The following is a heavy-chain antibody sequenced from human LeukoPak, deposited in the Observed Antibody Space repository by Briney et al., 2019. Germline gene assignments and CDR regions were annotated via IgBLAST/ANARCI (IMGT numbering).Heavy chain of an antibody. CDR3: ARWRGAYDSSGYTQPHNWFDP. D-gene: IGHD3-22*01. J-gene: IGHJ5*02. CDR2: IGAYNGNT. Sequence: GASVKVSCKASGYTFTSYGISWVRQAPGQGLEWMGWIGAYNGNTNYAQKLQGRVTMTTDTSTSTAYMELRSLRSDDTAVYYCARWRGAYDSSGYTQPHNWFDPWGQGTLVTVSS. V-gene: IGHV1-18*01. CDR1: GYTFTSYG.